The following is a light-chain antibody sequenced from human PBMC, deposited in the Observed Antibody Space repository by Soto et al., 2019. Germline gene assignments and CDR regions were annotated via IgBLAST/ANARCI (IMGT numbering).Light chain of an antibody. V-gene: IGKV1-12*01. CDR1: QGISTW. CDR3: QHYHGWPIT. J-gene: IGKJ5*01. CDR2: GAS. Sequence: ETQITQSPSSLSASVGDRVTITCRASQGISTWLAWYQQKAGKAPNLLIYGASNLHSGVPSRFSGSGSGTNFTLTISSLQSEDFAVYYCQHYHGWPITFGQGTRLE.